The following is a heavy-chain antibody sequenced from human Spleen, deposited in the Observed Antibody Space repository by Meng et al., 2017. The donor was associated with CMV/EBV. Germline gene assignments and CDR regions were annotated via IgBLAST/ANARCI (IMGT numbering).Heavy chain of an antibody. J-gene: IGHJ3*02. D-gene: IGHD2-2*02. CDR2: INPNSGGT. CDR1: GYTFTDFY. V-gene: IGHV1-2*02. Sequence: ASVKVSCKTSGYTFTDFYLHWVRQAPGQGLEWMGWINPNSGGTNYAQKFQGRVTMTRDTSISTAYMELSRLRSDDTAVYYCARDVVVDCSSTSCYTGLNAFDIWGQGTMVTVSS. CDR3: ARDVVVDCSSTSCYTGLNAFDI.